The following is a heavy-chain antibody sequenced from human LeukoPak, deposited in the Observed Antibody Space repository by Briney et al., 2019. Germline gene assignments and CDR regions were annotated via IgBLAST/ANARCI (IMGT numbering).Heavy chain of an antibody. V-gene: IGHV4-31*02. D-gene: IGHD5-18*01. J-gene: IGHJ3*02. Sequence: TWVRQHPGKGLEWIGYSYYSGSTYYNPSLKSRVTISIDTSKNQFSLRLSSVTAADTAVYYCARDQYSYGYDAFDIWGQGTVVTVSS. CDR3: ARDQYSYGYDAFDI. CDR2: SYYSGST.